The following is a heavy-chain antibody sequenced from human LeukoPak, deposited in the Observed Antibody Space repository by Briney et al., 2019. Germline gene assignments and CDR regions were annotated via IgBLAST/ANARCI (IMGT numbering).Heavy chain of an antibody. CDR2: ISSSSSTI. CDR3: ARGAGKTYYYDSSGYPKDPFDY. J-gene: IGHJ4*02. Sequence: GGSLRLSCAASGFTFSSYSMNWVRQAPGKGLEWVSYISSSSSTIYYADSVKGRFTISRDNSKNTLYLQMNSLRAEDTAVYYCARGAGKTYYYDSSGYPKDPFDYWGQGTLVTVSS. D-gene: IGHD3-22*01. CDR1: GFTFSSYS. V-gene: IGHV3-48*01.